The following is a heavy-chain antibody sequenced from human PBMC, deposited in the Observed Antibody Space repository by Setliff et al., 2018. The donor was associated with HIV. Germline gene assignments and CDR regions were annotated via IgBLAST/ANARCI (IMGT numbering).Heavy chain of an antibody. D-gene: IGHD3-22*01. J-gene: IGHJ4*02. CDR1: GYTFTGYY. V-gene: IGHV1-2*04. CDR3: ARGMDYYDTSGYYQYYFDY. Sequence: GASVKVSCKASGYTFTGYYIHWVRQAPGQGLEWMGVIHPSGGSTSYAQKFQGWITMTRDTSISTAYMELSRLRSDDTAVYYCARGMDYYDTSGYYQYYFDYWGQGTLVTVSS. CDR2: IHPSGGST.